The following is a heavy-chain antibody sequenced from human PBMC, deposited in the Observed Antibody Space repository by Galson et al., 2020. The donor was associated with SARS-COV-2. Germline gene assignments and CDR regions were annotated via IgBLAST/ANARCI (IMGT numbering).Heavy chain of an antibody. CDR3: ARALMITFGGVIVIPGGVDY. D-gene: IGHD3-16*02. V-gene: IGHV1-46*01. CDR2: INPSGGST. CDR1: GYTFTSYY. Sequence: ASVKVSCKASGYTFTSYYMHWVRQAPGQGLEWMGIINPSGGSTSYAQKFQGRVTMTRDTSTSTVYMELSSLRSEDTAVYYCARALMITFGGVIVIPGGVDYWGQGTLVTVSS. J-gene: IGHJ4*02.